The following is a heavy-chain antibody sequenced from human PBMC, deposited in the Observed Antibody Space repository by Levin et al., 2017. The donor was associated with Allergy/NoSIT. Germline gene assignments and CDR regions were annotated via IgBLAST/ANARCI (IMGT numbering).Heavy chain of an antibody. CDR2: IIPMFGTA. D-gene: IGHD2-2*02. CDR1: GGSFNSHA. V-gene: IGHV1-69*06. CDR3: ARALTCSSVSCYTEDAYYFYGMDV. Sequence: KISCKASGGSFNSHAINWVRQAPGQGLEWMGGIIPMFGTANYAQNFQGRVTINADRSTSTGYMELSSLRSEDTAVYYCARALTCSSVSCYTEDAYYFYGMDVWGQGTTVTVSS. J-gene: IGHJ6*02.